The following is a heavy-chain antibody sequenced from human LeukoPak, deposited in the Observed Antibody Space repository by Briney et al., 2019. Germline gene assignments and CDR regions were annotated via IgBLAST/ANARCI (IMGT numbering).Heavy chain of an antibody. CDR1: GGSISISSYY. Sequence: PSETLSLTCTVSGGSISISSYYWGWIRQPPGKGPEWIGSIYYSGSTYYNPSLKSRVTISVDTSKNQFSLKLSSVTAADTAVYYCARDGHYYGSGSYSDYWGQGTLVTVSS. D-gene: IGHD3-10*01. CDR3: ARDGHYYGSGSYSDY. CDR2: IYYSGST. V-gene: IGHV4-39*07. J-gene: IGHJ4*02.